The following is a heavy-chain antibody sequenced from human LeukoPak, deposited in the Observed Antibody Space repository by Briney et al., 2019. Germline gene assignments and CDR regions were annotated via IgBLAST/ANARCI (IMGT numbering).Heavy chain of an antibody. J-gene: IGHJ4*02. D-gene: IGHD3-10*01. V-gene: IGHV3-15*01. CDR3: TTDVEVTMVRGVRGFDY. CDR1: GFTFSNAW. CDR2: IKSKTDGGTT. Sequence: GGSLRLSCAASGFTFSNAWMSWVRQAPGKGLEWVGRIKSKTDGGTTDYAAPVKGRFTISRDDSKNTLYLQMNSLKTEDTAVYSCTTDVEVTMVRGVRGFDYWGQGTLVTVSS.